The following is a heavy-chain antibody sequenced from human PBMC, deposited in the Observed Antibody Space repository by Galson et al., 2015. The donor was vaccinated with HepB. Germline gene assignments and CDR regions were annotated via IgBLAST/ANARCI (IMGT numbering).Heavy chain of an antibody. CDR1: GASTSSGGYS. J-gene: IGHJ4*02. D-gene: IGHD3-22*01. CDR3: ASTQTFYYDTSAYLVFNY. V-gene: IGHV4-30-2*01. Sequence: PLSLTCSVSGASTSSGGYSWSWIRQPPGKGLEWIGYIYHSSNTHYSPSLKSRVTISVDRSKNQFSLTLTSVTAADTAVYYCASTQTFYYDTSAYLVFNYWGQGTLVTVSS. CDR2: IYHSSNT.